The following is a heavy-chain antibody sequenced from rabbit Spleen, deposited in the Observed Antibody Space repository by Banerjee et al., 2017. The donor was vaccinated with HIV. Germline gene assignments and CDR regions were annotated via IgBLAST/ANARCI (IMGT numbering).Heavy chain of an antibody. J-gene: IGHJ4*01. CDR3: ARSGAGYASDL. D-gene: IGHD6-1*01. V-gene: IGHV1S40*01. Sequence: QSLQESGGGLVKPGASLTLTCTASGIDFSSYYYMSWVRQAPGKGLEWIGCILTGPTTTIYYASWAKGRFTISKTSSTTVTLQMTSLTAADTATYFCARSGAGYASDLWGPGTLVTVS. CDR2: ILTGPTTTI. CDR1: GIDFSSYYY.